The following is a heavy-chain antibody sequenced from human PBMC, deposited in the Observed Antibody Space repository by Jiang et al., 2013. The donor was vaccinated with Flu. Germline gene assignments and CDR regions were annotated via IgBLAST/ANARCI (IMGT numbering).Heavy chain of an antibody. Sequence: VQLVESGAEVKKPGSSVKVSCKASGGTFSSYAISWVRQAPGQGLEWMGGIIPIFGTANYAQKFQGRVTITADESTSTAYMELSSLRSEDTAVYYCAREEGGSGGLYDSSGWYYFDYWGQGTLVTVSS. CDR1: GGTFSSYA. V-gene: IGHV1-69*01. J-gene: IGHJ4*02. D-gene: IGHD3-22*01. CDR3: AREEGGSGGLYDSSGWYYFDY. CDR2: IIPIFGTA.